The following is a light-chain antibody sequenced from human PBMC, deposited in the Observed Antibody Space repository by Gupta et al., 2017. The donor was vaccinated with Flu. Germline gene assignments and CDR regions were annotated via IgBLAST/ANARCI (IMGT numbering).Light chain of an antibody. CDR2: DAS. J-gene: IGKJ2*01. CDR3: QQRSNWPPRYT. Sequence: EIVLTQSPATLSLSPGERATLSCRASQSVNSYLAWYQQKPGQAPRLLIYDASNRATGTPARFSGSGSGTDFTLTISSLEPEDFAVYYCQQRSNWPPRYTFGQRTTLEIK. CDR1: QSVNSY. V-gene: IGKV3-11*01.